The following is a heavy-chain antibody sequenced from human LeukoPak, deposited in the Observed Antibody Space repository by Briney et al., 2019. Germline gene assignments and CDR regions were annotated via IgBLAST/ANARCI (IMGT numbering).Heavy chain of an antibody. CDR1: GYTFTGYY. CDR2: INPNSGGT. CDR3: ARESAKYCTNGVCVMDV. V-gene: IGHV1-2*02. Sequence: ASVKVSCKASGYTFTGYYMHWVRQAPGRGLEWMGWINPNSGGTNYAQKFQGRVTMTRDTSISTAYMELSRLRSDDTAVYYCARESAKYCTNGVCVMDVWGKGTTVTVSS. D-gene: IGHD2-8*01. J-gene: IGHJ6*04.